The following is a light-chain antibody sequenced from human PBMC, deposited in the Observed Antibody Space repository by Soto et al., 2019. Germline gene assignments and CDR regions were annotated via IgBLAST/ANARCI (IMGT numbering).Light chain of an antibody. V-gene: IGKV3-11*01. J-gene: IGKJ4*01. CDR1: QSISSR. Sequence: EIVLIQSPVTVSLSPGEIATLSCRASQSISSRLAWYQQKPGQAPRLLIFDASNWATGIPVRFSGSGSGTDFTLTISSLEPDDFAVYYCQQHSDWPLTFGGGTRVEI. CDR3: QQHSDWPLT. CDR2: DAS.